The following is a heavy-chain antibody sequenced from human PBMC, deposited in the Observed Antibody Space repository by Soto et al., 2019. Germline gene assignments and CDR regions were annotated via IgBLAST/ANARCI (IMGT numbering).Heavy chain of an antibody. J-gene: IGHJ5*02. CDR2: IHTRGII. V-gene: IGHV4-4*07. Sequence: SETLSLTCTVSGGSVSSSYWGWVRQPAGKGLEWIGRIHTRGIINYHPSLTGRVTMSGDTSKNQFFLRLSSVTAADTGVYYCAGGYSSLSGYYDVACGKGTLVTVPP. CDR1: GGSVSSSY. D-gene: IGHD3-22*01. CDR3: AGGYSSLSGYYDVA.